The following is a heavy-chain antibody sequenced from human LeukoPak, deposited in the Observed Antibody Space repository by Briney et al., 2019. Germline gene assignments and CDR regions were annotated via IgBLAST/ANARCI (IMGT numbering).Heavy chain of an antibody. V-gene: IGHV3-74*01. J-gene: IGHJ6*02. D-gene: IGHD1-20*01. CDR2: INGDGS. Sequence: GGSLRLSCVASGFIFSNYWTYWVRQVPGKGLVWVSRINGDGSYGVSVNGRFTISRDNAKSTLYLQMNNLRVEDTAVYYCASYNWNYDMDVWGQGTTVIVSS. CDR3: ASYNWNYDMDV. CDR1: GFIFSNYW.